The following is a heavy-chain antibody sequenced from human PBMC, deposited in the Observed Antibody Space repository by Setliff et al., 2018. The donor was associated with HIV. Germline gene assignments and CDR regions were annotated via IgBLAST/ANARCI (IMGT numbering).Heavy chain of an antibody. V-gene: IGHV1-69*13. D-gene: IGHD3-10*01. Sequence: SVKVSCKASGGPFSSYSITWVRQAPGQGLEWMGGIILIFGTANYALKFQGRVTITANESTNTAHMELSSLRSVDTAMYYCATVFYYDSESFSLDYWGQGMLVTVSS. CDR1: GGPFSSYS. J-gene: IGHJ4*02. CDR3: ATVFYYDSESFSLDY. CDR2: IILIFGTA.